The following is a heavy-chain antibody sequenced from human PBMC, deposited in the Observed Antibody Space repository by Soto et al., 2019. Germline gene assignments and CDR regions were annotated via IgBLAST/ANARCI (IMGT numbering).Heavy chain of an antibody. CDR2: IWYDGSNK. V-gene: IGHV3-33*01. D-gene: IGHD3-3*01. Sequence: QVQLVESGGGVVQPGRSLRLSCAASGFTFSSYGMHWVRQAPGKGLEWVAVIWYDGSNKYYADSVKGRFTISRDNSKNTLYLQMNSLRAEDTAVYYCASQDFWSGSGVGVWGQGTTVTVSS. CDR1: GFTFSSYG. CDR3: ASQDFWSGSGVGV. J-gene: IGHJ6*02.